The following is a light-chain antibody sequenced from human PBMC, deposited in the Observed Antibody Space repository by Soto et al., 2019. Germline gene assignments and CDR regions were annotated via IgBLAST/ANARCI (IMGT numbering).Light chain of an antibody. CDR3: SSYAGINNLGV. Sequence: QSALTQPPSPSGSPERSVPIPCTETRSDVGGYKYVSWYQQHPGKAPKLMIFEVNKRPSGVPDRFSGSKSGNTASLTVSGLQAEDEADYYCSSYAGINNLGVFGTGTKLTVL. CDR1: RSDVGGYKY. J-gene: IGLJ1*01. CDR2: EVN. V-gene: IGLV2-8*01.